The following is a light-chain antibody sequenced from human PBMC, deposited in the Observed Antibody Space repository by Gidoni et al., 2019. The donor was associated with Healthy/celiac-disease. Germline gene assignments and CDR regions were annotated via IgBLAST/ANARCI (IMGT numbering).Light chain of an antibody. V-gene: IGKV3-20*01. J-gene: IGKJ1*01. CDR1: QSVSSSY. CDR3: QQYGSSPRT. Sequence: EIVLTHSPGTLSLSPGERATLSFRASQSVSSSYLAWYQQKPGLAPRLLIYGASSSATGIPDRLSGSGSGTDFTLTISRLEPEDFAVYYCQQYGSSPRTFGQGTKVEIK. CDR2: GAS.